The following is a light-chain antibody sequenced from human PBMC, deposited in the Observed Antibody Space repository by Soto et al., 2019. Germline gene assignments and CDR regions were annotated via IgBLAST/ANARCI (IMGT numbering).Light chain of an antibody. CDR1: QGISNY. Sequence: DIQMTQSPSSLSASVGDRVTLTCRASQGISNYLAWYQQKPGKVPQLLIYAASTLQSEVPSRFSGSGSGTDFTLTISSLQPEYVATYYCQKYNSAPATFGQGTKVEIK. CDR2: AAS. CDR3: QKYNSAPAT. J-gene: IGKJ1*01. V-gene: IGKV1-27*01.